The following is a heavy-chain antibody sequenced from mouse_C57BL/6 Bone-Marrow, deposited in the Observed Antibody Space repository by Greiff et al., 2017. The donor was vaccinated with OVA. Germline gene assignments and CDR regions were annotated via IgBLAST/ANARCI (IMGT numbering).Heavy chain of an antibody. D-gene: IGHD1-1*01. CDR3: ARGRYSLFDY. V-gene: IGHV1-76*01. CDR2: IYPGSGNN. CDR1: GYTFTDYY. Sequence: QVQLQQSGAELVRPGASVKLSCKASGYTFTDYYINWVKQRPGQGLEWIARIYPGSGNNYYNEKFKGKDTLTAEKSYSTAYLQRSSLTSEDSAVLYGARGRYSLFDYWGQGTTLTVSS. J-gene: IGHJ2*01.